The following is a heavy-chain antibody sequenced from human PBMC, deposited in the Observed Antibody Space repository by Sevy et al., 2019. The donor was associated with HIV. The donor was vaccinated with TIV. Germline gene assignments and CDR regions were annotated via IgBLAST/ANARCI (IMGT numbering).Heavy chain of an antibody. Sequence: SETLSLTCTVSGGSISSYYWSWIRQPPGKGLEWSGYIYYSGSTNYNPSLKSRVTISVDTSKNQFSLKLSSVTAADTAVYYCARKGYYSSTSCPGGWFDPWGQGTLVTVSS. D-gene: IGHD2-2*01. J-gene: IGHJ5*02. CDR1: GGSISSYY. V-gene: IGHV4-59*01. CDR3: ARKGYYSSTSCPGGWFDP. CDR2: IYYSGST.